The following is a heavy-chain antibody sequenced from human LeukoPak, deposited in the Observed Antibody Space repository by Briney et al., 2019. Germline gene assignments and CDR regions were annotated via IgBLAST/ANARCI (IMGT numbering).Heavy chain of an antibody. CDR1: GGSISSYY. J-gene: IGHJ4*02. D-gene: IGHD5-18*01. V-gene: IGHV4-34*01. CDR2: INNSGNT. Sequence: SETLSLTRTVSGGSISSYYWSWIRQPPGKGLEWIGEINNSGNTNYNPSLTSRVTISVDTSKNQLSLKVSSVTAADTAMYYCARTRGYTYGYYRYFDYWGQGTPVTVSS. CDR3: ARTRGYTYGYYRYFDY.